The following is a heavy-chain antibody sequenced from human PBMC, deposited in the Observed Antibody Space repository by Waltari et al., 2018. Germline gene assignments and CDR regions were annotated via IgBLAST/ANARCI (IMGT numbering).Heavy chain of an antibody. CDR1: GGSFSGYY. CDR2: INHSGST. CDR3: ARGLGIFTPPWYFDL. J-gene: IGHJ2*01. V-gene: IGHV4-34*01. Sequence: QVQLQKWGAGLLKPSETLSLTCAVYGGSFSGYYWSWIRQPPGKGLEWIGEINHSGSTNYNPSLKSRVTISVDTSKNQFSLKLSSVTAADTAVYYCARGLGIFTPPWYFDLCGRGTLVTVSS. D-gene: IGHD7-27*01.